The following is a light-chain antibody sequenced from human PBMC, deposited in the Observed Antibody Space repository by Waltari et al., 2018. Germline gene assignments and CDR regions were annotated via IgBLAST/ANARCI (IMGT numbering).Light chain of an antibody. CDR1: QSITYW. Sequence: DIQMTPSPSTLSASVGDSLTITCRACQSITYWLAWYQQRPGKAPQLLIHRASLLESGVPSRCSGSGAETEFTLTITSLQPEDFATDDCKQYTASLTFSGGTKVDLK. V-gene: IGKV1-5*03. CDR2: RAS. CDR3: KQYTASLT. J-gene: IGKJ4*02.